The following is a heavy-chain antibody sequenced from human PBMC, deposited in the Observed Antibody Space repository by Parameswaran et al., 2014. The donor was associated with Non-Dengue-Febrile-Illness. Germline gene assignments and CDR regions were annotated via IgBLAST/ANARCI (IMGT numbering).Heavy chain of an antibody. CDR3: ARHTTGTRGYSYGFDY. V-gene: IGHV3-48*02. CDR2: ISSSSSTI. Sequence: VRQMPGKGLEWVSYISSSSSTIYYADSVKGRFTISRDNAKNSLYLQMNSLRDEDTAVYYCARHTTGTRGYSYGFDYWGQGTLVTVSS. J-gene: IGHJ4*02. D-gene: IGHD5-18*01.